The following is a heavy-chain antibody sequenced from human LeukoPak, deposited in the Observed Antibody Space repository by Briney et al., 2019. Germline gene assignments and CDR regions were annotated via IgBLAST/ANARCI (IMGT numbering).Heavy chain of an antibody. CDR1: GGSISSSNW. Sequence: PSETLSLTCAVSGGSISSSNWWSWVRQPPGKGLEWIGEIYLSGSTNYNPSLKSRVTISVDKSKNQFSLKLSSVTAADTAVYYCARVLLGYCSGGSCPEIDYWGQGTLVTVSS. V-gene: IGHV4-4*02. CDR2: IYLSGST. D-gene: IGHD2-15*01. CDR3: ARVLLGYCSGGSCPEIDY. J-gene: IGHJ4*02.